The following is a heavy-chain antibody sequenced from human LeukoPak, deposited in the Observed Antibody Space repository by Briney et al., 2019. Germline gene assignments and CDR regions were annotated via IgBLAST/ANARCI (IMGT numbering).Heavy chain of an antibody. CDR1: GGSISSSSSDYY. CDR2: ISYSWPT. Sequence: SETLSLTCTVSGGSISSSSSDYYWGWVRQPPGKGLEWIGSISYSWPTYYNPSLKSRVTISADTSNNQFSLKLTSLTAADTAVYYCARHRHSHHYDYWGQGTLVTVSS. V-gene: IGHV4-39*01. CDR3: ARHRHSHHYDY. J-gene: IGHJ4*02. D-gene: IGHD5-18*01.